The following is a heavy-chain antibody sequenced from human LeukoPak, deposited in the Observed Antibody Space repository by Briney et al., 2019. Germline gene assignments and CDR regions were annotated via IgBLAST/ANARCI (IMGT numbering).Heavy chain of an antibody. Sequence: NPSETLSLTCTVSGDSISSGSYYWSWIRQPAGKGLEWIGRIYTSGSINYNPSLKSRVTISVDTSKNQFSLKLSSVTAADTAVYYCAREAEYSFGSGSYRLYNWFDPWGQGTLVTVSS. CDR1: GDSISSGSYY. D-gene: IGHD3-10*01. J-gene: IGHJ5*02. CDR3: AREAEYSFGSGSYRLYNWFDP. V-gene: IGHV4-61*02. CDR2: IYTSGSI.